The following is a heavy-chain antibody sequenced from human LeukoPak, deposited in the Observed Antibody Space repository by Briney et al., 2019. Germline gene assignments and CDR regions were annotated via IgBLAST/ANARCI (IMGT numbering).Heavy chain of an antibody. V-gene: IGHV3-48*02. CDR3: ARLGPGSSSSLDY. Sequence: GGSLRLSCAASGFTFSSYSMNWVRQAPGKGLEWVPYISSSGNSIDYADSVKGRFTISRDKAKNSLYLQVNSLRDEDTAVYYCARLGPGSSSSLDYWGQGTLVTVSS. CDR1: GFTFSSYS. J-gene: IGHJ4*02. D-gene: IGHD6-13*01. CDR2: ISSSGNSI.